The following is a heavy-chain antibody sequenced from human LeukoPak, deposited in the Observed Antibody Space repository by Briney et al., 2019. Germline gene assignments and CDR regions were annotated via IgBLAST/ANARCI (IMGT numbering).Heavy chain of an antibody. J-gene: IGHJ4*02. CDR2: IYSGGST. V-gene: IGHV3-53*01. CDR1: GFTVSSNY. D-gene: IGHD5-18*01. Sequence: GGSLRLSCAASGFTVSSNYMSWVRQAPGKGLEWVSVIYSGGSTYYADSVKGRFTISRDNAKNSLYLQMNSLRDEDTAVYYCARGGSGYSYGKIDSWGQGILATVSS. CDR3: ARGGSGYSYGKIDS.